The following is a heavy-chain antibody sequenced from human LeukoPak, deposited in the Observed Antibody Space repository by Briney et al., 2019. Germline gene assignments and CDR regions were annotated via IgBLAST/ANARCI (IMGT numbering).Heavy chain of an antibody. CDR1: GFTFSSYA. Sequence: GGSLRLSCAASGFTFSSYAMSWVRQAPGKGLEWVSAISGSGGSTYYADSVKGRFTISRDNSKNTLYLQMNSPRAEDTAVYYCAKGYSSSSGGGYFDYWGQGTLVTVSS. CDR2: ISGSGGST. CDR3: AKGYSSSSGGGYFDY. D-gene: IGHD6-6*01. J-gene: IGHJ4*02. V-gene: IGHV3-23*01.